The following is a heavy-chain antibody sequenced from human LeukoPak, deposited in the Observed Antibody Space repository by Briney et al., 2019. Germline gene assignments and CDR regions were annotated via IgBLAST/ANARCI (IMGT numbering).Heavy chain of an antibody. CDR1: GFTVNSYD. D-gene: IGHD3-22*01. CDR3: AKDKEPSSMIVVVIAFDI. J-gene: IGHJ3*02. CDR2: ISGSGGST. V-gene: IGHV3-23*01. Sequence: RGSLRLSCSASGFTVNSYDMSWGRQAPGKGLEWVSAISGSGGSTYYADSVKGRFTISRDNSKNTLYLQMNSLRAEDTAVYYCAKDKEPSSMIVVVIAFDIWGQGTMVTVSS.